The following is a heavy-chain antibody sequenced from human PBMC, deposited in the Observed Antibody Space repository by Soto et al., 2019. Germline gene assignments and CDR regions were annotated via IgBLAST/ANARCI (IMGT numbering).Heavy chain of an antibody. CDR1: GGTFSSYA. D-gene: IGHD3-22*01. J-gene: IGHJ6*02. CDR2: IIPIFGTA. CDR3: ARDASGTYYYDSSGYYGPPPYYYGMDV. V-gene: IGHV1-69*13. Sequence: SVKVSCKASGGTFSSYAISWVRQAPGQGLEWMGGIIPIFGTANYAQKFQGRVTITADESTSTAYMELSSLRSEDTAVYYCARDASGTYYYDSSGYYGPPPYYYGMDVWGQGTTVTVSS.